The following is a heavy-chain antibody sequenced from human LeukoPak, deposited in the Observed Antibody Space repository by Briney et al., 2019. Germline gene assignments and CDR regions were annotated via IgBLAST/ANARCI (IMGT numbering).Heavy chain of an antibody. J-gene: IGHJ6*02. CDR1: GGSISNYY. CDR3: ATNTAMVGLYYYGMDV. CDR2: FYYSGST. Sequence: SETLSLTCTVSGGSISNYYWNWIRQPPGKGLEWIGNFYYSGSTTYNPSLKSRVTISVDTSKNQFSLKLSSVTAADTAVYYCATNTAMVGLYYYGMDVWGQGTTVTVSS. D-gene: IGHD5-18*01. V-gene: IGHV4-59*08.